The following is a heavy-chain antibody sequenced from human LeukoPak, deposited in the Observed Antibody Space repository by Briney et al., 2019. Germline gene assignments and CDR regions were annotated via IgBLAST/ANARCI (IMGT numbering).Heavy chain of an antibody. D-gene: IGHD1-26*01. Sequence: GGSLRLSCAASGFTFSSYGMHWVRQAPGKGLEWVAFIRYDGSNKDYADSVKGRCTISRDNSKNTLYLQMNSLRAEDTAVYYCANDFYSGSYYMRRGYFDYWGQGTLVTVSS. CDR1: GFTFSSYG. CDR3: ANDFYSGSYYMRRGYFDY. CDR2: IRYDGSNK. V-gene: IGHV3-30*02. J-gene: IGHJ4*02.